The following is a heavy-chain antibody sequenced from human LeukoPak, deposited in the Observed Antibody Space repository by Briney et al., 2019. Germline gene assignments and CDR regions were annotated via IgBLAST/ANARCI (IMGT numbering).Heavy chain of an antibody. V-gene: IGHV1-8*01. Sequence: ASVKVSCKASVYTFTSYDINWVRQATGQGLEWMGWMNPNSGNTGYAQKFQGRVTMTRNTSKSTAYMELSSLRSEDTAVYCCARVLGGWGKHTDYWGQGTLVTVSS. J-gene: IGHJ4*02. CDR2: MNPNSGNT. CDR1: VYTFTSYD. D-gene: IGHD7-27*01. CDR3: ARVLGGWGKHTDY.